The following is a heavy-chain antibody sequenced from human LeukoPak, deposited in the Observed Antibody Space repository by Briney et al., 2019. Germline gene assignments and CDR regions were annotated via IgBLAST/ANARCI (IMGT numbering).Heavy chain of an antibody. V-gene: IGHV3-20*04. Sequence: GGSLRLSCAVSGFTFDDSVMSWVRHAPGKGLEWVYSINWNGGSTVYADSVKGRFTISRDNAKNSLYLQLNSLRAEDTAVYYCARSLVVGATYPYHWGQGTLVTVSS. CDR3: ARSLVVGATYPYH. D-gene: IGHD1-26*01. CDR2: INWNGGST. J-gene: IGHJ5*02. CDR1: GFTFDDSV.